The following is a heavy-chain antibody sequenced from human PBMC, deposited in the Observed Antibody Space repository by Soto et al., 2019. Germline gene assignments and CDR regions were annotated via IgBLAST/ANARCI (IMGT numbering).Heavy chain of an antibody. Sequence: EVQLLESGGGLVQPGGSLRLSCAASGFTFRSYGMTWVRQAPGKGLEWVSFSSATGAGTYYADSVTGRFTISRDNSKNSLYLQMTSRRADDTAVYYCAKDRRAGGNYGFYSDFWGQGALVIVSS. D-gene: IGHD1-7*01. J-gene: IGHJ4*02. V-gene: IGHV3-23*01. CDR2: SSATGAGT. CDR3: AKDRRAGGNYGFYSDF. CDR1: GFTFRSYG.